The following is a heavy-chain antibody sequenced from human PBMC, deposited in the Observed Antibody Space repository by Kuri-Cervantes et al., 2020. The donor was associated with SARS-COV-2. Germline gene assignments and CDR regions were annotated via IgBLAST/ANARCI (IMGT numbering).Heavy chain of an antibody. CDR1: AGTFSAYC. CDR3: AKGWLLHNWFDP. J-gene: IGHJ5*02. CDR2: IYYSGST. V-gene: IGHV4-34*08. D-gene: IGHD3-22*01. Sequence: SETLSLTCYVYAGTFSAYCWSWIRQPPGKGLEWIGSIYYSGSTYYNPSLKSRVTISVDTSKNQFSLKLSSVTAADTAVYYCAKGWLLHNWFDPWGQGTLVTVSS.